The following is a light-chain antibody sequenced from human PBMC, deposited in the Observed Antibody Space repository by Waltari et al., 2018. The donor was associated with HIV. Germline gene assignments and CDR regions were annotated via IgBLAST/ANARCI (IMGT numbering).Light chain of an antibody. J-gene: IGKJ5*01. Sequence: EIVLTQSPDTLSLSPGEGATLSCRASQSLRRTYLAWYQQKPGQAPRLLIYGASPRATGIPDRFSGRGSGTDFTLTISRLEPEDFAVYYCQQYDNSPVTFGQGTRLEIK. CDR1: QSLRRTY. V-gene: IGKV3-20*01. CDR2: GAS. CDR3: QQYDNSPVT.